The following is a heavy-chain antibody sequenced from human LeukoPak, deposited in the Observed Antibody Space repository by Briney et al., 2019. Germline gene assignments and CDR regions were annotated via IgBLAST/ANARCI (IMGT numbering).Heavy chain of an antibody. D-gene: IGHD2-21*01. CDR1: GDSVSSNSAA. CDR2: TYYRSKWFF. V-gene: IGHV6-1*01. J-gene: IGHJ3*02. CDR3: AREIEAQTTYCAFDI. Sequence: SQTLSLTCAISGDSVSSNSAAWNWIKQSPSRGLEWLGRTYYRSKWFFNYEVSVRSRITINPDTSKNQFSLQLNSVTPEDTAVYFCAREIEAQTTYCAFDIWGQGTMVTVSS.